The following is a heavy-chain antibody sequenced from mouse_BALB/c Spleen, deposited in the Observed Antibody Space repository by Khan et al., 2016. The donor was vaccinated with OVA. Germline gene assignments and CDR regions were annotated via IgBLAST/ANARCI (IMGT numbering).Heavy chain of an antibody. CDR1: GYTFTDYY. V-gene: IGHV1-77*01. J-gene: IGHJ3*01. CDR3: ARSNYFVYTFEY. D-gene: IGHD1-2*01. Sequence: QVQLQQSGAELARPGASLKLSCKASGYTFTDYYINWVKQRTGQGLEWMGEISPGSGDTYYNEKFKGKATLTADKSTSTAYMQLSSLTSEASAVYFCARSNYFVYTFEYWGQGTLVTVSA. CDR2: ISPGSGDT.